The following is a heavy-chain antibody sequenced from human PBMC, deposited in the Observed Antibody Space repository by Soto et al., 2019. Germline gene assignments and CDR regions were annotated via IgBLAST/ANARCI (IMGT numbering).Heavy chain of an antibody. V-gene: IGHV2-5*01. J-gene: IGHJ4*02. CDR1: GFSLSTTGVG. Sequence: SGPTLVNPTQTLTLTCTFSGFSLSTTGVGVSWIRQPPGKALEWLALIYWHDDERYSPSLKSRLTITKDTSKNQVVLTMTNMDPVDTATYYCAHRGGATVGLYYFDYCGQGALVTVSS. CDR3: AHRGGATVGLYYFDY. D-gene: IGHD3-16*01. CDR2: IYWHDDE.